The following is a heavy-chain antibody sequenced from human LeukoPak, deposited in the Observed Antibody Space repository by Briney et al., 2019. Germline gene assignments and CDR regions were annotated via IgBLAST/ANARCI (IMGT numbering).Heavy chain of an antibody. CDR3: AREADCSGGSCYRGAFDI. CDR2: IWYDGSND. V-gene: IGHV3-33*08. Sequence: GGSLRLSCAASGFTVSSNYMSWVRQAPGKGLEWVAAIWYDGSNDYYADSVKGRFTISRDNSKNTLSLQMNSLRAEDTAVYYCAREADCSGGSCYRGAFDIWGQGTMVTVSS. D-gene: IGHD2-15*01. CDR1: GFTVSSNY. J-gene: IGHJ3*02.